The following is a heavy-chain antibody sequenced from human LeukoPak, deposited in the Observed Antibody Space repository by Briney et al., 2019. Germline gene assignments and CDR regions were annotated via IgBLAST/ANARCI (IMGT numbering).Heavy chain of an antibody. Sequence: SETLSLTCTVSGASISSYYWSWIRQPPGKGLEWIGEIDHSGSTNYNPYLKSRVTISLDTSKNQFSLKLSSVTAADTAVYYCARAPYLSSGSWGQGILVAVSS. CDR2: IDHSGST. CDR3: ARAPYLSSGS. CDR1: GASISSYY. D-gene: IGHD3-22*01. J-gene: IGHJ3*01. V-gene: IGHV4-34*01.